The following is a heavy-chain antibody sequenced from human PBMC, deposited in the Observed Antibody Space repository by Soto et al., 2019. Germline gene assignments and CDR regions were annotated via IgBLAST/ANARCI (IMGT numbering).Heavy chain of an antibody. CDR1: TLTLSNYA. V-gene: IGHV3-23*01. D-gene: IGHD2-21*01. CDR2: LSGNGATT. J-gene: IGHJ4*02. Sequence: GGSLRLSCSSSTLTLSNYAMSWVRQAPGKGLEWVAGLSGNGATTLHADSVKGRFIISRDNSKNTLSLQMDSLRAEDTAIYYCAKEIGRPPLYFFDSWGQGTLVTVSS. CDR3: AKEIGRPPLYFFDS.